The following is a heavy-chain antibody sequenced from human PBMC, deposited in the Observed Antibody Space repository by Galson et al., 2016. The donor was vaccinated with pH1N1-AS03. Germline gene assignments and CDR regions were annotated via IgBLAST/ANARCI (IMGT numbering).Heavy chain of an antibody. CDR3: AVWGYISNTHGMDV. V-gene: IGHV3-13*01. D-gene: IGHD5-18*01. CDR2: IAATGPT. Sequence: SLRLSCAASGFTVTRNDMHWVRQATGKGLEWVSIIAATGPTNYGGSVKGRFTTSREDAKNSLYLQMNSLRAEDTALYYCAVWGYISNTHGMDVWGKGTTVTVSS. J-gene: IGHJ6*04. CDR1: GFTVTRND.